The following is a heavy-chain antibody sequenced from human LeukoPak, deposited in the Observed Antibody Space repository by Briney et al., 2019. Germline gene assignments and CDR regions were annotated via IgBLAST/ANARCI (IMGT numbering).Heavy chain of an antibody. CDR2: IWYDGSNK. D-gene: IGHD6-13*01. CDR3: ASLYSSSWYGSDY. V-gene: IGHV3-30*02. CDR1: GFSFSSYG. J-gene: IGHJ4*02. Sequence: GGSLRLSCAASGFSFSSYGMHWVRQAPGKGLEWVAFIWYDGSNKYYADSVKGRFTISRDNSKNTLYLQMNSLRAEDTAVYYCASLYSSSWYGSDYWGQGTLVTVSS.